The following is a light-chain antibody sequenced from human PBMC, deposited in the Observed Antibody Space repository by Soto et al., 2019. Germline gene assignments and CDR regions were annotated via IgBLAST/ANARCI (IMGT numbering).Light chain of an antibody. CDR3: AAWDDSLNGYV. CDR2: SNN. V-gene: IGLV1-44*01. CDR1: SSNIGSNT. Sequence: QSALTQPPSASGTPGQRVTISCSGSSSNIGSNTVNWYQQLPGTAPKLLIYSNNQRPSGVPDRFSGSKSGTSASLAIRWLQSEDEADYYCAAWDDSLNGYVFGTGTKVTVL. J-gene: IGLJ1*01.